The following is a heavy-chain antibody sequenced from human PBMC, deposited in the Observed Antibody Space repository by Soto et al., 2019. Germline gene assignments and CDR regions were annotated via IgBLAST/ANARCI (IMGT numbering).Heavy chain of an antibody. Sequence: PSETLSLTCAVYGGSFSGYYWSWIRQPPGKGLEWIGEINHSGSTNYNPSLKSRVTISVDTSKNQFSLKLSSVTAADTAVYYCARVCYDILTGYHDAFDIWGQGTMVTVSS. J-gene: IGHJ3*02. CDR1: GGSFSGYY. CDR3: ARVCYDILTGYHDAFDI. CDR2: INHSGST. V-gene: IGHV4-34*01. D-gene: IGHD3-9*01.